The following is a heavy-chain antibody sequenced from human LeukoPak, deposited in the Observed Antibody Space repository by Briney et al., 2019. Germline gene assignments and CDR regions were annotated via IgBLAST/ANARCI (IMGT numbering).Heavy chain of an antibody. Sequence: GGSLRLSCAASGFTFSSYSMTWVRRATGKGLEWVSVISSSGGATDYAGSVKGRFTISRDNSKNTLYLQISSLRPEDTAVYYCVKVGGGWSFDYWGQGTLVTVSS. V-gene: IGHV3-23*01. CDR2: ISSSGGAT. J-gene: IGHJ4*02. CDR1: GFTFSSYS. CDR3: VKVGGGWSFDY. D-gene: IGHD6-19*01.